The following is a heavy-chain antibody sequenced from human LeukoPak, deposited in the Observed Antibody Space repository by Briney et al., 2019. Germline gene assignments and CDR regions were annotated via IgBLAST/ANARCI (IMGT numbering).Heavy chain of an antibody. J-gene: IGHJ4*02. CDR3: ARGTSGIAAAGYFDY. CDR2: ISSSGNYI. Sequence: PGGSLRLSCAASRFTFSSYSMNWVRQAPGKGLEWVSSISSSGNYIYYADSVKGRFTISRDNAKNSLYLQMNSLRAEDTAMYYCARGTSGIAAAGYFDYWGQGTLVTVSS. V-gene: IGHV3-21*01. CDR1: RFTFSSYS. D-gene: IGHD6-13*01.